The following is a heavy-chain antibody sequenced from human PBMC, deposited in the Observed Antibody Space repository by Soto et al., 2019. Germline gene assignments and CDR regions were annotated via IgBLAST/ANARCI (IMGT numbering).Heavy chain of an antibody. CDR2: IDPSDAQT. J-gene: IGHJ4*02. D-gene: IGHD3-22*01. CDR3: ARQIYDSDTGPNFQYYFDS. CDR1: GYGFAGYW. Sequence: GGSLKISCKVSGYGFAGYWVTWVRQKPGKGLEWMGRIDPSDAQTCYSPSFRGHVTISATKSITTVFLQWSSLRASDTAMYYCARQIYDSDTGPNFQYYFDSWGQGTPVTVSS. V-gene: IGHV5-10-1*01.